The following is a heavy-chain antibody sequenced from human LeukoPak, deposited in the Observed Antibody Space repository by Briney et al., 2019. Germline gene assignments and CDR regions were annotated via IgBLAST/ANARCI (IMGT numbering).Heavy chain of an antibody. Sequence: SVKVSCTASGGTFSSYAISWVRQAPGQGLEWMGRIIPILGIANYAQKFQGRVTITADKSTGTAYMELSSLRSEDTAVYYCARGLTTVYNWFDPWGQGTLVTVSS. J-gene: IGHJ5*02. CDR1: GGTFSSYA. CDR3: ARGLTTVYNWFDP. D-gene: IGHD4-17*01. CDR2: IIPILGIA. V-gene: IGHV1-69*04.